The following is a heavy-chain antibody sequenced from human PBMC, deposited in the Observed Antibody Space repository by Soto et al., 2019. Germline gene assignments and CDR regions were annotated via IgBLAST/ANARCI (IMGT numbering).Heavy chain of an antibody. CDR2: ISSSGSTI. V-gene: IGHV3-11*01. CDR3: ARDPSSWHASTDDAFDI. CDR1: GFTFSDYY. J-gene: IGHJ3*02. Sequence: GGSLRLSCAASGFTFSDYYMSWIRQAPGKGLEWVSYISSSGSTIYYADSVKGRFTISRDNAKNSLYLQMNSLRAEDTAVYYCARDPSSWHASTDDAFDIWGQGTMVTVSS. D-gene: IGHD6-13*01.